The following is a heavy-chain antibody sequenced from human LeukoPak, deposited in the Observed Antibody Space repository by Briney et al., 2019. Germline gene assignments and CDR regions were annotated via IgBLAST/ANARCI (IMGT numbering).Heavy chain of an antibody. Sequence: PGGSLRLSCVASGFTFSSYTMNWVRQAPGKGLEWVSSISSSSSYIYYADSVKGRFTISRDNAKNSLYLQMNSLRAEDTAVYYCARAKDIVVVPAADDYNYYGMDVWGQGTTVTVSS. V-gene: IGHV3-21*01. D-gene: IGHD2-2*01. CDR2: ISSSSSYI. J-gene: IGHJ6*02. CDR3: ARAKDIVVVPAADDYNYYGMDV. CDR1: GFTFSSYT.